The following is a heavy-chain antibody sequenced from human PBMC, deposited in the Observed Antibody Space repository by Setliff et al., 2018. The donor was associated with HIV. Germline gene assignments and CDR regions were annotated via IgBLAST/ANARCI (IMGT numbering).Heavy chain of an antibody. J-gene: IGHJ5*02. CDR2: IYTSGST. D-gene: IGHD6-13*01. Sequence: PSETLSLTCTVSGGSISSGSYFWSWIRQPAGKGLEWIGHIYTSGSTNYNPSLKSRVTISVDTSKNQFSLRLTSVTAADTAVYYCAREGGTGRSSWYGAYWYDPWGQGTLVTVSS. CDR1: GGSISSGSYF. V-gene: IGHV4-61*09. CDR3: AREGGTGRSSWYGAYWYDP.